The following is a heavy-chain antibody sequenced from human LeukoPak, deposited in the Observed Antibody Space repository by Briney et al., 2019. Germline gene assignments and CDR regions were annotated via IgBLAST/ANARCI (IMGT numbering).Heavy chain of an antibody. CDR1: GSSFTSYW. CDR2: IYPGDSDT. CDR3: ARRYCSSTSCYGENYFDY. D-gene: IGHD2-2*01. V-gene: IGHV5-51*01. J-gene: IGHJ4*02. Sequence: GGSLKISCKGSGSSFTSYWIGWVRQMPGKGLEWMGIIYPGDSDTRYSPSFQGQVTISADKSISTAYLQWSSLKASDTAMYYCARRYCSSTSCYGENYFDYWGQGTLVTVSS.